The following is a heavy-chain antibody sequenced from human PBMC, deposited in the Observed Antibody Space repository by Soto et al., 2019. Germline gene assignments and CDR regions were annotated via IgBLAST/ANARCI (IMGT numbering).Heavy chain of an antibody. J-gene: IGHJ6*02. D-gene: IGHD3-10*01. Sequence: EVQLVESGGGLVQPGGSLRLSCAASGFTFSSYDMHWVRQATGKGLEWVSSISSSSSYIYYADSVKGRFTISRDNAKNSLYLQMNSLRAEDTAVYYCAGPLETGFGELLNYYYGMYVWGQGTTVTVSS. CDR2: ISSSSSYI. V-gene: IGHV3-21*01. CDR3: AGPLETGFGELLNYYYGMYV. CDR1: GFTFSSYD.